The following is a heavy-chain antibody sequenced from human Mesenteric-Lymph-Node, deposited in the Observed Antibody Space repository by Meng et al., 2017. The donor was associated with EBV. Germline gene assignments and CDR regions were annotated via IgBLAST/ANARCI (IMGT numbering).Heavy chain of an antibody. CDR3: ARERLDRSLVY. CDR1: GYTFTNNG. D-gene: IGHD1-1*01. J-gene: IGHJ4*02. CDR2: INPYNGNT. Sequence: QVLLVQSGAEVKKPXAPVKVSCKASGYTFTNNGISWVRQAPGQGLEWMGWINPYNGNTNYAQRFQGRITVSTDSSTNTASMELRSLRSDDTAVYYCARERLDRSLVYWGQGTLVTVSS. V-gene: IGHV1-18*01.